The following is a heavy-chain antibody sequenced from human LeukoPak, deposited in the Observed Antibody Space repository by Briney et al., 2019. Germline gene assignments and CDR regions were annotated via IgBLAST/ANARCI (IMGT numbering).Heavy chain of an antibody. CDR2: IYAGDSDT. Sequence: GESLKISCKGSGYTFTNYWIGWVRQMPGKGLEWMGIIYAGDSDTRYSPSFQGQVTISADKSISTAYLQWSSLKASDTAMYYCASRGFSYGYGFDYWGQGTLVTVSS. V-gene: IGHV5-51*01. CDR3: ASRGFSYGYGFDY. CDR1: GYTFTNYW. D-gene: IGHD5-18*01. J-gene: IGHJ4*02.